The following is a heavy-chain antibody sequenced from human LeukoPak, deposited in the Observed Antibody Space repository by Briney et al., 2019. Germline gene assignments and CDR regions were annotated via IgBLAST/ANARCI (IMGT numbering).Heavy chain of an antibody. CDR1: GFSFSSYA. J-gene: IGHJ4*02. CDR3: ANLPLTGYYGFDS. Sequence: GGSLRLSCAASGFSFSSYAMSWVRQAPGKGLEWVSGIISSGAGTNYADSVRGRFTIPRENSKNTLYLQMNSLRAEDTAVYYCANLPLTGYYGFDSWGQGALITVSS. V-gene: IGHV3-23*01. CDR2: IISSGAGT. D-gene: IGHD3-9*01.